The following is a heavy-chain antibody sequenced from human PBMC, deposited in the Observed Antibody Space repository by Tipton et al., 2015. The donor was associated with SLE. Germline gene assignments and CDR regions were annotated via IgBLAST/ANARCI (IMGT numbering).Heavy chain of an antibody. V-gene: IGHV4-34*01. Sequence: TLSLTCAVYGGSFSGYYWSWIRQPPGKGLEWIGEINHSGSTNYNPSLKSRVTISVDTSKNQFSLKLSSVTAADTAVYYCASTITIFGVAEFDPWGQGTLVTVSS. CDR1: GGSFSGYY. CDR2: INHSGST. CDR3: ASTITIFGVAEFDP. J-gene: IGHJ5*02. D-gene: IGHD3-3*01.